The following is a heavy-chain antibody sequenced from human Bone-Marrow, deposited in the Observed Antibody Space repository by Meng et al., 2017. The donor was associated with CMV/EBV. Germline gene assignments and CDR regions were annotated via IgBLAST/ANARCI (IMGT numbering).Heavy chain of an antibody. V-gene: IGHV3-21*01. J-gene: IGHJ6*02. Sequence: GGSLRLSCAASGFTFSSYSMNWVRQAPGKGLEWVSSISISSYIYYADSVKGRFTISRDNAKSSLYLQMNSLRAEDTAVYYCAGDYGSGSYGFYYYGMDVWGQGTTVTVSS. D-gene: IGHD3-10*01. CDR3: AGDYGSGSYGFYYYGMDV. CDR1: GFTFSSYS. CDR2: ISISSYI.